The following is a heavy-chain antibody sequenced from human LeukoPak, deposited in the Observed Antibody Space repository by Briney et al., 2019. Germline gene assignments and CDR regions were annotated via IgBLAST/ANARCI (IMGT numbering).Heavy chain of an antibody. CDR3: ARAYGDYVDY. V-gene: IGHV1-18*01. J-gene: IGHJ4*02. Sequence: ASVKVSCKASGYTFTSYGISWVRQAPGQGREWMGWISAYNGNTNYAQKRQGRVTMTTDTSTSTAYKEVWGLRSADTAVYYCARAYGDYVDYWGQGTLVTVSS. CDR1: GYTFTSYG. D-gene: IGHD4-17*01. CDR2: ISAYNGNT.